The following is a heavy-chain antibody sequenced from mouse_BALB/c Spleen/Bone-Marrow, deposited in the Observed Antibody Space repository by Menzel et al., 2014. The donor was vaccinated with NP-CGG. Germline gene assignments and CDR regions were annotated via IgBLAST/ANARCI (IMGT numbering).Heavy chain of an antibody. CDR3: TRSLYYYPAY. Sequence: LQQSGSELVRPGASVKLSCKASGYTFTNFWMHWVRQRPGQGLEWIGNVYPGSDTANYDEEFKSKATLTVDTSSSTAYMQLSSLTSEDSAVYYCTRSLYYYPAYWGQGTLVTVST. D-gene: IGHD1-1*01. CDR1: GYTFTNFW. J-gene: IGHJ3*01. V-gene: IGHV1S22*01. CDR2: VYPGSDTA.